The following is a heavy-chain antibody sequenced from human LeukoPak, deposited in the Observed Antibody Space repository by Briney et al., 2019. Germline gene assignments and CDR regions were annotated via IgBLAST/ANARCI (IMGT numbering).Heavy chain of an antibody. CDR2: IYSGDST. CDR1: GFPFSNYW. V-gene: IGHV3-66*02. Sequence: GGSLRLSCTASGFPFSNYWMHWVRQAPGKGLEWVSLIYSGDSTYYADSVKGRFTISRDTSKNTVYLQMNSLRAEDTAVYYCARLVVPAAYFDYWGQGTLVTVSS. D-gene: IGHD2-2*01. CDR3: ARLVVPAAYFDY. J-gene: IGHJ4*02.